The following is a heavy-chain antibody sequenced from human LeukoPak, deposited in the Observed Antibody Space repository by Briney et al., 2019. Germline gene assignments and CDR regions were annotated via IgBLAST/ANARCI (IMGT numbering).Heavy chain of an antibody. J-gene: IGHJ4*02. D-gene: IGHD3-22*01. CDR3: ARGYGQIDSSGYSHHTPFDY. CDR2: IYYSGST. V-gene: IGHV4-31*03. Sequence: SETLSLTCTVSGGSISSGGYYWNWIRQHPGKGLEWIGYIYYSGSTNYNPSLKSRVTISVDTSKNQFSLKLSSVTAADTAVYYCARGYGQIDSSGYSHHTPFDYWGQGTLVTVSS. CDR1: GGSISSGGYY.